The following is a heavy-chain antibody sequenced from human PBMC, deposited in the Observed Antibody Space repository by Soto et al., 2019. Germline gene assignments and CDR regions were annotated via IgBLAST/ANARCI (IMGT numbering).Heavy chain of an antibody. CDR1: GGSVSSGSYY. CDR3: ARVDSSIPY. V-gene: IGHV4-61*01. CDR2: IYYSGST. Sequence: PSETLSLTCTVSGGSVSSGSYYWSWIRQPPGKGLEWIGYIYYSGSTNYNPSLKSRVTISVDTSKNQFSLKLSSVTAADTAVYYCARVDSSIPYWGQGTLVTVSS. J-gene: IGHJ4*02. D-gene: IGHD6-13*01.